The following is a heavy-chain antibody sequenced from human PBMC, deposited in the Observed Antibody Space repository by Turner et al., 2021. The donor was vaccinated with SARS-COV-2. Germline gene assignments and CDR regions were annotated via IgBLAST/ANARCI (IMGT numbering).Heavy chain of an antibody. J-gene: IGHJ4*02. D-gene: IGHD3-9*01. CDR1: GGSISSGGYY. CDR2: IYYSGST. V-gene: IGHV4-31*03. Sequence: QVQLQETGPGLVKPSQTLSLTCTVSGGSISSGGYYWSWIRQHPGKGLEWIGYIYYSGSTYYNPSLKSRVTISVDTSKNQFSLKLSSVIAADTAVYYCARLRYFDWSYYFDYWGQGTLVTVSS. CDR3: ARLRYFDWSYYFDY.